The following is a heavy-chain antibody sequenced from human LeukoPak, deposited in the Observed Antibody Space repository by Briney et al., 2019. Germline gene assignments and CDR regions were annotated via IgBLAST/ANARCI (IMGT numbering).Heavy chain of an antibody. CDR1: GFTFSSYW. CDR2: IKQDGSEK. V-gene: IGHV3-7*01. D-gene: IGHD5-12*01. J-gene: IGHJ4*02. CDR3: ARGLRSEGDSYYFDY. Sequence: PGGSLRLSCAASGFTFSSYWMSWVRQAPGKGLEWVANIKQDGSEKYYVDSVKGRFTISRDNAKNSLYLQMNSLRAEDTAVYYCARGLRSEGDSYYFDYWGQGTLVTVSS.